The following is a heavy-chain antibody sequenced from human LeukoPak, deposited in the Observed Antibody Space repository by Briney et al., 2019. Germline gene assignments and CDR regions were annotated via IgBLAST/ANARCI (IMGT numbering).Heavy chain of an antibody. D-gene: IGHD1-14*01. J-gene: IGHJ6*02. CDR2: ISSSGSTI. V-gene: IGHV3-48*03. CDR3: ARLPGTRSDYYYGMDV. Sequence: GGSLRLSCAASGFTFSSHEMNWVRQAPGKGLEWVSYISSSGSTIYYADSVKGRFTISRDNAKNSLYLQMNSLRAEDTAVYYCARLPGTRSDYYYGMDVWGQGTTVTVSS. CDR1: GFTFSSHE.